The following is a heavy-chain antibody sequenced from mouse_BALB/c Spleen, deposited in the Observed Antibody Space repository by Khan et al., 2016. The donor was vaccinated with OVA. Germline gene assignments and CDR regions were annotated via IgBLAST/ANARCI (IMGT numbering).Heavy chain of an antibody. V-gene: IGHV5-6*01. CDR2: VSTGGSYT. J-gene: IGHJ3*01. D-gene: IGHD1-1*01. CDR3: TRLAYYYDSEGFAY. CDR1: GFTFSTYG. Sequence: EVELVESGGDLVKPGGSLKLSCAASGFTFSTYGMSWVRQAPDKRLEWVATVSTGGSYTYYPDSVKGRFTISRDNAKNTLYLQMSGLRSEDTAMLYCTRLAYYYDSEGFAYWGQGTLVTVSA.